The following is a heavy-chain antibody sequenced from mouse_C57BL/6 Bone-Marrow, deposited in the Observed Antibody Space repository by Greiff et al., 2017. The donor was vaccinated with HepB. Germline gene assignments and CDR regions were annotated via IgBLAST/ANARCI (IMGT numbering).Heavy chain of an antibody. V-gene: IGHV1-64*01. CDR3: ARGDYYGSRYAMDY. CDR1: GYTFTSYW. Sequence: QVQLQQPGAELVKPGASVKLSCKASGYTFTSYWMHWVKQRPGQGLEWIGMIHPNSGSTNYNEKFKSKATLTVDKSSSTAYMQLSSLTSEDSAVYYCARGDYYGSRYAMDYWGQGTSVTVSS. CDR2: IHPNSGST. J-gene: IGHJ4*01. D-gene: IGHD1-1*01.